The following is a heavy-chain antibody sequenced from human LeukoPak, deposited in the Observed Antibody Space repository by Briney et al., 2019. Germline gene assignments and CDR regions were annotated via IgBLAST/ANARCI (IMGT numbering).Heavy chain of an antibody. Sequence: GGSLRLSCAASGFTFSRHWMHWVRQAPGKGLVWVSRIRPDGSGANYADSVEGRFAISRDNAKDTLYLQMNSLRAEDTGLYYCTRDLIAGSGTYDYWGQGTLVTVSS. V-gene: IGHV3-74*01. CDR2: IRPDGSGA. CDR3: TRDLIAGSGTYDY. CDR1: GFTFSRHW. D-gene: IGHD3-10*01. J-gene: IGHJ4*02.